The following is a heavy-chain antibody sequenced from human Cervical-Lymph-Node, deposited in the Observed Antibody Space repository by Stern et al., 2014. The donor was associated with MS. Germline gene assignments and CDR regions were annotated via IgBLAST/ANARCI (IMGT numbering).Heavy chain of an antibody. J-gene: IGHJ5*02. CDR3: ARGQYGDYAWFDP. CDR2: INHSGST. V-gene: IGHV4-34*01. D-gene: IGHD4-17*01. CDR1: GGSFSGYY. Sequence: QVQLQQWGAGLLKPSETLSLTCAVYGGSFSGYYWSWIRQPPGKGLEWIGEINHSGSTNYNPSLKSRVTISVDTSKNQFSLKLSSGTAADTAVYYCARGQYGDYAWFDPWGQGTLVTVSS.